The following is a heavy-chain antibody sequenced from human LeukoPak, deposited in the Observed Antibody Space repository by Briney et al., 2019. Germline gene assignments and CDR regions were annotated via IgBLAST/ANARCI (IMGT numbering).Heavy chain of an antibody. V-gene: IGHV3-23*01. D-gene: IGHD1-20*01. CDR2: ITGSGGST. J-gene: IGHJ4*02. CDR3: AKAGNAYNWNPFDR. CDR1: GFTFNSYA. Sequence: GGSLRLSCAASGFTFNSYAMNWVRQAPGKGLERVSAITGSGGSTYSADSVKGRITISRDNSKNTLYLQMNSLRAEDTAVYYCAKAGNAYNWNPFDRWGQGILVTVSS.